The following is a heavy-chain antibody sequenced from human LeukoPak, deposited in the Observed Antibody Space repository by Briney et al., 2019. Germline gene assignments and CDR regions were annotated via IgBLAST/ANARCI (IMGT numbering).Heavy chain of an antibody. V-gene: IGHV3-23*01. CDR3: AKVRPVFTDVGPFDY. J-gene: IGHJ4*02. CDR2: ISGSGGST. CDR1: GFTFRTYA. D-gene: IGHD2-21*01. Sequence: PGGSLRLSCAASGFTFRTYAMSWVRQAPGKGLEWVSAISGSGGSTYYADSVKGRFTISRDNSKNTLYVQMNSLRAEDTAVYYCAKVRPVFTDVGPFDYWGQGTLVTVSS.